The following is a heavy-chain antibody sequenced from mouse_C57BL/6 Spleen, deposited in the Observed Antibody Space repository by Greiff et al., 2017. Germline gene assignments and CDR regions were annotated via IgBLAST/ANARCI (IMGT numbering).Heavy chain of an antibody. J-gene: IGHJ2*01. CDR3: ARRDYGSGYYFEY. Sequence: VQLQQSGPELVKPGASVKISCKASGYSFTDYCMNWVKQRNGKSLEWIGVINPHYGTTNYNQKFKGKATLTVDQSSSTAYMPLNSLTSEDSAVYYCARRDYGSGYYFEYWGQGTTVTVSA. V-gene: IGHV1-39*01. CDR1: GYSFTDYC. D-gene: IGHD1-1*01. CDR2: INPHYGTT.